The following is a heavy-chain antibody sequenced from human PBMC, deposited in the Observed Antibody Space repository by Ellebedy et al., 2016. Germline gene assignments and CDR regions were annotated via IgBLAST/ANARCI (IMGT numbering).Heavy chain of an antibody. J-gene: IGHJ5*02. CDR3: ARDPSYYYGSGSYIPRNWFDP. V-gene: IGHV4-34*01. D-gene: IGHD3-10*01. Sequence: SETLSLTCAVYGGSFSGYYWSWIRQPPGKGLEWIGEINHSGSTNYNPSLKSRVTISVDTSKNQFSLKLSSVTAADTAVYYCARDPSYYYGSGSYIPRNWFDPWGQGTLVTVSS. CDR2: INHSGST. CDR1: GGSFSGYY.